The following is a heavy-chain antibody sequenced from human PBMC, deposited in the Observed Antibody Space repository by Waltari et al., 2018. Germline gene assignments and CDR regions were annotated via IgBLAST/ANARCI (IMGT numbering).Heavy chain of an antibody. CDR1: GFTFSSYS. D-gene: IGHD6-25*01. V-gene: IGHV3-48*01. Sequence: EVQLVESGGGLVQPGGSLRLSCAASGFTFSSYSMNWVRQAPGTGLEWVSYISSSSSTRDYADSVKGRFTIARDNAKNSLYRQMNSLRAEDTAVYYCARYSSGRYFDYWGQGTLVTVSS. CDR3: ARYSSGRYFDY. J-gene: IGHJ4*02. CDR2: ISSSSSTR.